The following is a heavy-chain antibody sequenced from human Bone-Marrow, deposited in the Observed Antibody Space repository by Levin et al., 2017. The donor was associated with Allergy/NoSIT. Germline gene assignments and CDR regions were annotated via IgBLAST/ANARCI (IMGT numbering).Heavy chain of an antibody. D-gene: IGHD3-10*02. V-gene: IGHV4-39*01. CDR1: GGSLSSGSYY. Sequence: SQTLSLTCTVSGGSLSSGSYYWGWIRQPPGKGLEWIGNIHYIGSTYYNPSLKSRVTISVDTSKNQFSLKLSSVTAADTAVYYCGSCHASLFVDVWGKGTTVIVSS. CDR3: GSCHASLFVDV. J-gene: IGHJ6*04. CDR2: IHYIGST.